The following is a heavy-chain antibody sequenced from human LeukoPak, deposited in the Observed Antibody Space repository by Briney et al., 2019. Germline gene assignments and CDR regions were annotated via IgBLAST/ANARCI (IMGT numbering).Heavy chain of an antibody. CDR3: ARGDDYGDF. J-gene: IGHJ4*02. CDR1: GYTFTSYG. D-gene: IGHD3-16*01. CDR2: INPNSGDT. Sequence: ASVKVSCKASGYTFTSYGISWVRQAPGQGLEWMGWINPNSGDTKYAQKFQGRVTMTRDTSITTAYMEISRLRSDDTAVYYCARGDDYGDFWGQGTLVTVSS. V-gene: IGHV1-2*02.